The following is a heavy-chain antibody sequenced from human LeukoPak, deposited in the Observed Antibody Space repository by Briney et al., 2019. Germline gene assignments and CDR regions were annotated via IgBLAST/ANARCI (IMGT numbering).Heavy chain of an antibody. CDR2: IYYSGST. CDR1: GGSISSGDYY. D-gene: IGHD3-22*01. V-gene: IGHV4-30-4*08. CDR3: AGAYYYYDSSGYHLY. Sequence: SETLSLTCTVSGGSISSGDYYWSWIRQPPGMGLEWIGYIYYSGSTYYNPSLKSRVTISVDTSKNQFSLKLSSVTAADTAVYYCAGAYYYYDSSGYHLYWGQGTLVTVSS. J-gene: IGHJ4*02.